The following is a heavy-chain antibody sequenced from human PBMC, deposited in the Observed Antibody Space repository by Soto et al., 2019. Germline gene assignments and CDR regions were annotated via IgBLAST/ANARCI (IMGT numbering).Heavy chain of an antibody. CDR1: GFTFNDYA. J-gene: IGHJ3*02. D-gene: IGHD3-3*01. Sequence: EMQLLESGGDLGQPGGSLRLSCAVSGFTFNDYAMSWVLQAPGKGLEWVSTISGGLGSAYYAGSVECRFTISGDSSNNTLYLQMNSLRVEDTATYYCAKDSRLPGFGLLIHAFDMWGHGTMVTVSS. CDR2: ISGGLGSA. CDR3: AKDSRLPGFGLLIHAFDM. V-gene: IGHV3-23*01.